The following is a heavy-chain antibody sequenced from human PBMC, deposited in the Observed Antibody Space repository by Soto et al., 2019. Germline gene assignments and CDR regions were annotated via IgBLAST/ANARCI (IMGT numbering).Heavy chain of an antibody. CDR3: ARHGYSYSGGYFDY. Sequence: EVLLVESGGGLVQPGGSLRLSCAASGFTVSSNYMSWVRQAPGKGLEWVSVIYSGGSAYYADSVKGRFTISRDNSKNTLYLQMNSLRAEDTAVYYCARHGYSYSGGYFDYWGQGTLVTVSS. J-gene: IGHJ4*02. CDR1: GFTVSSNY. CDR2: IYSGGSA. V-gene: IGHV3-66*04. D-gene: IGHD5-18*01.